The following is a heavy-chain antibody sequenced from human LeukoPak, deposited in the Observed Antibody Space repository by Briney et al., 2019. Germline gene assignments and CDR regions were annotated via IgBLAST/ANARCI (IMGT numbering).Heavy chain of an antibody. D-gene: IGHD3-3*01. CDR2: IIQDGSAK. CDR3: ARDDYDFWSGYSRRGVFDY. Sequence: PGGSLRLSCVASGFTFSTYRMSWVRQAPGKGLVWVANIIQDGSAKTYVDSVKGRFTISRDNAKNSLYLQMNSLRAEDTAVYYCARDDYDFWSGYSRRGVFDYWGQGTLVTVSS. J-gene: IGHJ4*02. V-gene: IGHV3-7*01. CDR1: GFTFSTYR.